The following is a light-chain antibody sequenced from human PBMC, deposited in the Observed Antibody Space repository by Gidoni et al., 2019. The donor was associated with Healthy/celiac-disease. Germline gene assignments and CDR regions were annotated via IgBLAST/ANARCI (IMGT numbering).Light chain of an antibody. CDR2: GAS. CDR3: QQYGSSPRGT. CDR1: QSVSRSY. J-gene: IGKJ1*01. Sequence: DIVLTQSPGTLSLSPGERATLSCRASQSVSRSYLAWYQQKPGQAPRLLIYGASSRATGIPDRFSGSGSGTDFTLTISRLEPEDFAVYYCQQYGSSPRGTFGQGTKVEIK. V-gene: IGKV3-20*01.